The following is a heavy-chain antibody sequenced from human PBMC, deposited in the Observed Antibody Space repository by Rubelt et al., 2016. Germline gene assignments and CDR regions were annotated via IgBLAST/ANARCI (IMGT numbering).Heavy chain of an antibody. CDR1: GFTFTNYA. Sequence: EVQLLESGGGSVQPGGSLRLSCAASGFTFTNYAMSWVRQAPGKGLDWVAAVTSGGSTYYADSVKGRFTISRDNSKNTLYLQMNTLRTEDTAVYYCAMGWLQSPGSYLRYWGQGTLVTVSS. V-gene: IGHV3-23*01. J-gene: IGHJ4*02. D-gene: IGHD5-24*01. CDR3: AMGWLQSPGSYLRY. CDR2: VTSGGST.